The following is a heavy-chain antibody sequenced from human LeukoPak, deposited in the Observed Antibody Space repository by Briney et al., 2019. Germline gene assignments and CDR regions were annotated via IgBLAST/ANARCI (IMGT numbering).Heavy chain of an antibody. V-gene: IGHV4-34*01. CDR1: GGSFSGYY. J-gene: IGHJ3*02. CDR2: INHSGST. Sequence: SETLSLTCAVYGGSFSGYYWSWIRQPPGKGLEWIGEINHSGSTNYNPSLKSRVTISVDTSKNQFSLKLSPVTAADTAVYYCARVRRTDAFDIWGQGTMVTVSS. CDR3: ARVRRTDAFDI.